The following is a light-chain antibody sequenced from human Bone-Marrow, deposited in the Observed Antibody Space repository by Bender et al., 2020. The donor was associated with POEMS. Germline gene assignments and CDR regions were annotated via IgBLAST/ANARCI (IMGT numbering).Light chain of an antibody. V-gene: IGLV2-14*03. Sequence: QSALTQPRSVSGYPGQSVTISCTGSSSDVGAYNYVSWYQQHPGKAPKLMIYDVISRHSGVSDRFSGSKSGNTASLTISGLQAEDEADYYCTSYSSSSIAYVFGTGTKVTVL. CDR3: TSYSSSSIAYV. CDR2: DVI. CDR1: SSDVGAYNY. J-gene: IGLJ1*01.